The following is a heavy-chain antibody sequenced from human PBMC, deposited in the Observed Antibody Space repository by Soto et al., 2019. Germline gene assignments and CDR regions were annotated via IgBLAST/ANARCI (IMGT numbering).Heavy chain of an antibody. CDR1: GGTFSSYA. V-gene: IGHV1-69*13. CDR2: IIPIFGTA. Sequence: ASVKVSCKASGGTFSSYASSWVRQAPGQGLEWMGGIIPIFGTANYAQKFQGRVTITADESTSTAYMELSSLRSEDTAVYYCARERGSSWSLYYYYYGMDVWGQGTTVTVSS. J-gene: IGHJ6*02. CDR3: ARERGSSWSLYYYYYGMDV. D-gene: IGHD6-13*01.